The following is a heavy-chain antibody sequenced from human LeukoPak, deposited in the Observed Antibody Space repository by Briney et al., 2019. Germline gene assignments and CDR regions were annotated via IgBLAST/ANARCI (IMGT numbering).Heavy chain of an antibody. CDR1: GFTFSSYG. V-gene: IGHV3-33*01. CDR2: IWYDGSNK. D-gene: IGHD6-13*01. CDR3: ARASSSWYWFDP. J-gene: IGHJ5*02. Sequence: GRSLRLSCAASGFTFSSYGMHWVRQAPGKGLEWVAVIWYDGSNKYYADSVKGRFTISRDNSKNTLYLQMNSLRAEDTAVYYCARASSSWYWFDPWGQGTLVTVSS.